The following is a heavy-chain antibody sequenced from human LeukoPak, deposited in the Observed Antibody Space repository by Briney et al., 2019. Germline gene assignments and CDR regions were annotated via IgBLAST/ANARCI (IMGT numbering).Heavy chain of an antibody. Sequence: GGSLRLSCATSGFTFSNYWMSWVRQAPGKGLEWVANINQDGDEKYYVDSVKGRFTISRDNAKNSLFLQMHSLRAEDTAVYYCARLYDSNRDHSGYGYWGRGTLVTVSS. J-gene: IGHJ4*02. V-gene: IGHV3-7*02. CDR1: GFTFSNYW. CDR2: INQDGDEK. CDR3: ARLYDSNRDHSGYGY. D-gene: IGHD5-12*01.